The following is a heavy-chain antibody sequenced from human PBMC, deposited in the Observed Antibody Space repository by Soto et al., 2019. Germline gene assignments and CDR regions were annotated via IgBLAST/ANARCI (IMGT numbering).Heavy chain of an antibody. V-gene: IGHV4-59*12. Sequence: SETLSLTCTVSGGSISSYYWSWIRQPPGKGLEWIGYIYYSGSTYYNPSLKSRVTISVDTSKNQFSLKLSSVTAADTAVYYCARDHAGDYYYYYGMDVWGQGTTVTVSS. CDR1: GGSISSYY. CDR3: ARDHAGDYYYYYGMDV. D-gene: IGHD1-26*01. CDR2: IYYSGST. J-gene: IGHJ6*02.